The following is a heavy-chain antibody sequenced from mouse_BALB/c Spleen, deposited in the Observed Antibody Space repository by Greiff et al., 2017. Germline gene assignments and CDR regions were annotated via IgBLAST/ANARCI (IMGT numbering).Heavy chain of an antibody. J-gene: IGHJ4*01. CDR2: IWAGGST. D-gene: IGHD2-4*01. CDR3: ATYRLTINTKATGAMDY. Sequence: VQLKESGPGLVAPSQSLSITCTVSGFSLTSYGVHWVRQPPGKGLEWLGVIWAGGSTNYNSALMSRLSISKDNSKSQVFLKMNSLQTDDTAMYYCATYRLTINTKATGAMDYWGQGTSVTVSS. CDR1: GFSLTSYG. V-gene: IGHV2-9*02.